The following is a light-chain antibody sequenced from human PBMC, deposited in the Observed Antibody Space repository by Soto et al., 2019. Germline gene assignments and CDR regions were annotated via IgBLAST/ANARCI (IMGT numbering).Light chain of an antibody. CDR2: KAS. CDR3: QQYNSLCT. J-gene: IGKJ2*02. CDR1: QSISSW. V-gene: IGKV1-5*03. Sequence: DIQMTQSPCTLSSSVGERVTLTCRASQSISSWLAWYQQKPANAPTLLIYKASRLESGVPSMLSGSGSATEFPLTISSLQPDDFATYYCQQYNSLCTFGQGTKLEIK.